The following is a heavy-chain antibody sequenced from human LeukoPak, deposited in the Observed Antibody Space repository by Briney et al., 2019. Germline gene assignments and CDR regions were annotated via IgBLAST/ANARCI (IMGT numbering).Heavy chain of an antibody. D-gene: IGHD2-2*01. V-gene: IGHV3-21*01. CDR1: GFTFSSYS. CDR3: ARAPLGYCSSTSCNDAFDI. Sequence: KAGGSLRLSCAASGFTFSSYSMDWVRQAPGKGLEWVSSISSSSSYIYYADSVKGRFTISRDNAKNSLYLQMNSLRAEDTAVYYCARAPLGYCSSTSCNDAFDIWGQGTMVTVSS. J-gene: IGHJ3*02. CDR2: ISSSSSYI.